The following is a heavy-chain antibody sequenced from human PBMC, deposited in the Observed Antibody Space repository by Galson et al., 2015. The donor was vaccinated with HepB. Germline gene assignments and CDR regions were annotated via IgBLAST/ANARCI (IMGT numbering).Heavy chain of an antibody. CDR1: GFTFSDYY. CDR3: AKSMFRRVISSFDS. CDR2: ISSRGNTI. J-gene: IGHJ5*01. D-gene: IGHD3-10*01. Sequence: SLRLSCAASGFTFSDYYMSWIRQAPGKGLEWISYISSRGNTIYYADSLQGRFTISRDNAKNSLYLQMNSLGAEDTAVYYCAKSMFRRVISSFDSWGQGTLVTVSS. V-gene: IGHV3-11*01.